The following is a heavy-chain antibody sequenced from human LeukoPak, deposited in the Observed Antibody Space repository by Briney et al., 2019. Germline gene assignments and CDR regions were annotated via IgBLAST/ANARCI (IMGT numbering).Heavy chain of an antibody. J-gene: IGHJ6*03. CDR2: IYYSGST. CDR3: ARATNYYYYYYMDV. CDR1: GGSISSYY. V-gene: IGHV4-59*01. Sequence: SETLSLTCTVSGGSISSYYWSWIRQPPGKGLEWIGYIYYSGSTNYNPSLKSRVTISVDTSKNQFSLKLSSVTAADTAVYYCARATNYYYYYYMDVWGKGTTVTVSS.